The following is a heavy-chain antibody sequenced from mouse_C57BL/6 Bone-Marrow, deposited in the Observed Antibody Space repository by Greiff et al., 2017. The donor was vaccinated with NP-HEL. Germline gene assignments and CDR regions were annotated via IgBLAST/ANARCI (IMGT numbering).Heavy chain of an antibody. CDR3: ARDGDGYRGGYAMDY. CDR1: GFTFSDYG. J-gene: IGHJ4*01. CDR2: ISSGSSTI. D-gene: IGHD2-3*01. V-gene: IGHV5-17*01. Sequence: EVMLVESGGGLVKPGGSLKLSCAASGFTFSDYGMHWVRQAPEKGLEWVAYISSGSSTIYYADTVKGRFTISRDNAKNTLFLQMTSLRSEDTAMYYCARDGDGYRGGYAMDYWGQGTSVTVSS.